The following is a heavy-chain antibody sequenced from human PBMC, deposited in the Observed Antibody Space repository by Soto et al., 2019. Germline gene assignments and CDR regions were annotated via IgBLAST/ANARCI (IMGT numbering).Heavy chain of an antibody. V-gene: IGHV1-2*04. D-gene: IGHD6-19*01. J-gene: IGHJ4*02. CDR2: INPNSGGT. CDR1: GYTFTDFY. CDR3: ATARSSIAVVGETEYYFDY. Sequence: QVQLVQSGAEVKKPGASVKVSCKTSGYTFTDFYMHWVRQAPGQGLEWMGWINPNSGGTKYAQNFQGWVTMTRDTSISTAYMELSRLRSDDTAVYYCATARSSIAVVGETEYYFDYWGQGTLVTVSS.